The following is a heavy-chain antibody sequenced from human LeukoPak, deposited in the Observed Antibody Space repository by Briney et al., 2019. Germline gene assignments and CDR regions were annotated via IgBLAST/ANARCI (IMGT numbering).Heavy chain of an antibody. CDR2: IKSKTDGGPT. D-gene: IGHD1-26*01. CDR1: GFTFSNAW. V-gene: IGHV3-15*01. Sequence: GGSLRLSCAASGFTFSNAWMSWVRQAPGKGLEWVGRIKSKTDGGPTDYAAPVKGRFTISRDDSKNTLYLQMNSLKTEDTAVYYCTTDEWELHFDYWGQGTLVTVSS. J-gene: IGHJ4*02. CDR3: TTDEWELHFDY.